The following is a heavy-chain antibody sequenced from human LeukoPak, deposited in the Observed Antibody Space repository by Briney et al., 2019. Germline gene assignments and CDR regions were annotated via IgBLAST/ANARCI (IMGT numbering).Heavy chain of an antibody. CDR1: GYTFTGYY. CDR3: ARAEPDYGDYAIDY. Sequence: GASVKVSCKASGYTFTGYYMHWVRQAPGQGLEWMGWINPNSGGTNYAQKFQGRVTMTRDTSISTAYMELSRLRSDDTAVYYCARAEPDYGDYAIDYWGQGTLVTVSS. CDR2: INPNSGGT. D-gene: IGHD4-17*01. V-gene: IGHV1-2*02. J-gene: IGHJ4*02.